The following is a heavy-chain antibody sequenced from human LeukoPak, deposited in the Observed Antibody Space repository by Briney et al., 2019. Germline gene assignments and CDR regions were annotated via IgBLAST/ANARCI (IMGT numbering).Heavy chain of an antibody. D-gene: IGHD3-22*01. CDR3: ARGQHRSGYSTYYFDY. J-gene: IGHJ4*02. V-gene: IGHV1-18*04. CDR2: ISAYNGNT. CDR1: GYTFTSYY. Sequence: ASVKVPCKASGYTFTSYYMHWVRQAPGQGLEWMGWISAYNGNTNYAQKLQGRVTMTTDTSTSTAYMELRSLRSDDTAVYYCARGQHRSGYSTYYFDYWGQGTLVTVSS.